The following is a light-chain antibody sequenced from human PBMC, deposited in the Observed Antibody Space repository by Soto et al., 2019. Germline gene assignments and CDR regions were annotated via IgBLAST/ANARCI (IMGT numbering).Light chain of an antibody. J-gene: IGKJ5*01. V-gene: IGKV3-11*01. CDR1: QSISSTQ. CDR3: QQRSNWPPIT. Sequence: EIVLTQSPGTLSLSPGERATLSCRAIQSISSTQLVWYQQKPGQAPRLLIYDASNRATGIPARFSGSGSGTDFTLTISSLEPEDFAVYYCQQRSNWPPITFGQGTRLEIK. CDR2: DAS.